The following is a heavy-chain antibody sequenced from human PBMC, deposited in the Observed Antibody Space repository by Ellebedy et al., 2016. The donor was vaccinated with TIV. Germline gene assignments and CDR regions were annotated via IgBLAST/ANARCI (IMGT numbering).Heavy chain of an antibody. Sequence: GESLKISCAASGFTFSSYAMHWVRQAPGKGLEWVAVISYDGSNKYYADSVKGRFTISRDNSKNTLYLQMNSLRVEDTAIYYCAKGISPYSSSWFDYWGQGTLVTVSS. V-gene: IGHV3-30-3*01. J-gene: IGHJ4*02. CDR2: ISYDGSNK. D-gene: IGHD6-13*01. CDR1: GFTFSSYA. CDR3: AKGISPYSSSWFDY.